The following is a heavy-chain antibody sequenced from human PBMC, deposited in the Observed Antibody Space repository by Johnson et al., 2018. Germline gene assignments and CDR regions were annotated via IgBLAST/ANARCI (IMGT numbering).Heavy chain of an antibody. CDR3: ANGDSSFGAFDI. CDR1: GFTFDDYT. J-gene: IGHJ3*02. V-gene: IGHV3-43*01. D-gene: IGHD3-22*01. Sequence: VQLVESGGGLVQPGRSLRLSCAASGFTFDDYTMHWVRQAPGKGLEWVSLISWDGGSTYYADSVKGRFTISRDNSKNSLYLQMNSLRTEDNALYYCANGDSSFGAFDIWGQGTMVTVSS. CDR2: ISWDGGST.